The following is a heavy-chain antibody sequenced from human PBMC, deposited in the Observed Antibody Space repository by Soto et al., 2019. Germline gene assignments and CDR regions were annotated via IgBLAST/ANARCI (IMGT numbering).Heavy chain of an antibody. CDR2: ISSSGSTI. Sequence: GGSLRLSCAASGFTFSDYYMSWIRQAPGKGLEWVSYISSSGSTIYYADSVKGRFTISRDNAKNSLYLQMNSLRAEDTAVYYCASPITVTTVAFDIWGQGTMVTVSS. D-gene: IGHD4-17*01. V-gene: IGHV3-11*01. J-gene: IGHJ3*02. CDR3: ASPITVTTVAFDI. CDR1: GFTFSDYY.